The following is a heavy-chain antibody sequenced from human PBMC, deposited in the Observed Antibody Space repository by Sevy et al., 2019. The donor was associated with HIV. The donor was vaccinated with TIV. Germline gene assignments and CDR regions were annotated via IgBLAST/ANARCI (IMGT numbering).Heavy chain of an antibody. D-gene: IGHD6-13*01. CDR1: GFTFSSYS. V-gene: IGHV3-21*01. J-gene: IGHJ4*02. CDR3: ASRNGYSSSWYLDY. CDR2: ISSSSSYI. Sequence: KAAGSLRLSCAASGFTFSSYSMNWVRQAPGKGLEWVSSISSSSSYIYYSDSVKGRFTISRDNAKNSLYLQMNSLRAEDTAVYYCASRNGYSSSWYLDYWGQGTLVTVSS.